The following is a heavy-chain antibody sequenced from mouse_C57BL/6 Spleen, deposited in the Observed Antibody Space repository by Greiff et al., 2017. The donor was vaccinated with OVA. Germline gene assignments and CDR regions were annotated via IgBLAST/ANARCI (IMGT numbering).Heavy chain of an antibody. V-gene: IGHV1-18*01. CDR3: ASEGAGYFDY. CDR2: INPTNGGT. J-gene: IGHJ2*01. D-gene: IGHD3-3*01. Sequence: VQLQQSGPELVKPGASVKIPCKASGYTFTDYNMDWVKQSHGQSLEWIGDINPTNGGTIYNQKFKGKATLTVDKSSSTAYMELRSLTSEDTAGYYCASEGAGYFDYWGQGTTLTVSS. CDR1: GYTFTDYN.